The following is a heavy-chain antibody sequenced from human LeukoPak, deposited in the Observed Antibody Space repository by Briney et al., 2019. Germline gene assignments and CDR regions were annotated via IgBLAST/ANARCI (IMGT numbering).Heavy chain of an antibody. J-gene: IGHJ4*02. V-gene: IGHV3-33*01. D-gene: IGHD6-13*01. Sequence: GGSLRLSCAASGFTFSSYGMHWVRQAPGKGLGWVAVIWYDGSNKYYADSVKGRFTISRDNSKNTLYLQMNSLRAEDTAVYYCARADGYSSSFQDYWGQGTLVTVSS. CDR3: ARADGYSSSFQDY. CDR1: GFTFSSYG. CDR2: IWYDGSNK.